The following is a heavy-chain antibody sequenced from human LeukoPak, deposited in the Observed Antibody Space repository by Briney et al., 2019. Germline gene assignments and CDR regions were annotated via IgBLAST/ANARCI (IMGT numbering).Heavy chain of an antibody. CDR2: TSSNSRNI. CDR3: ARSLSWSYFGVDV. Sequence: PGGSLRLSCAASGFTFISYNMNWVRQAPGKGLEWVSSTSSNSRNIYYVDSVKGRFTISRDNAKNSLYLQMNSLRGEDTAVYYCARSLSWSYFGVDVWGPGTTVTVSS. V-gene: IGHV3-21*01. J-gene: IGHJ6*02. CDR1: GFTFISYN. D-gene: IGHD3-3*01.